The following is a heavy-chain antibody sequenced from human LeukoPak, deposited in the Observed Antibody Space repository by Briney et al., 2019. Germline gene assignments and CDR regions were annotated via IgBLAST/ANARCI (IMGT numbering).Heavy chain of an antibody. CDR1: GGSFSGYY. V-gene: IGHV4-34*01. Sequence: SETLSLTCAVYGGSFSGYYWSWIRQPPGKGLEWIGEINHSGSTNYNPSLKSRVTISVDMSKNQFSLKLSSVTAADTAVYYCAGQANCSGGCYSDYWGQGTLVTVSS. D-gene: IGHD2-15*01. CDR3: AGQANCSGGCYSDY. J-gene: IGHJ4*02. CDR2: INHSGST.